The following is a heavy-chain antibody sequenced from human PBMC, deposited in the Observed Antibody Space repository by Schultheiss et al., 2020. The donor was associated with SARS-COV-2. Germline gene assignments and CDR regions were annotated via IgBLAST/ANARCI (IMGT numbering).Heavy chain of an antibody. J-gene: IGHJ6*02. D-gene: IGHD2-15*01. CDR2: IKSIIAGGTT. V-gene: IGHV3-15*01. CDR1: GFTFSDAW. Sequence: GGSLRLSCAASGFTFSDAWMNWVRQAPGKGLEWVGRIKSIIAGGTTEYAASVKGRFTISRDDSKSIAYLQMNSLRAEDTAVYYCARGAEVVAATARRYYYYGMDVWGQGTTVTVSS. CDR3: ARGAEVVAATARRYYYYGMDV.